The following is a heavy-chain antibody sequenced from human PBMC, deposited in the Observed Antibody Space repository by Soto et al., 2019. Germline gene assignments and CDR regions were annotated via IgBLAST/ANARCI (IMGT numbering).Heavy chain of an antibody. CDR2: INPDSGGT. J-gene: IGHJ2*01. D-gene: IGHD3-3*01. Sequence: QVQLVQSGAEVKKPGASVKVSCKASGYTFTIYYMHWVRQAPGQGLEWMGWINPDSGGTKYAQKFQGGVTMTRDTSISTVYMELSRLRCDDTAVYYCAREIRSGYYKYWYFDLWGRGTLVTVSS. V-gene: IGHV1-2*02. CDR3: AREIRSGYYKYWYFDL. CDR1: GYTFTIYY.